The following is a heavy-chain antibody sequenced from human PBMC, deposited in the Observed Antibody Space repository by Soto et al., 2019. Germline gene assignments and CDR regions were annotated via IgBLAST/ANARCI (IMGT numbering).Heavy chain of an antibody. CDR3: VKGGNRGSGVDY. J-gene: IGHJ4*02. Sequence: VQLVESGGVVAQPGGSLRLSCAASGFTFDDYQMHWVRQVPGKGLEWVSHITWDGARTYYADSVGGRFTISRDNTKNSLYLEMSRLRTEDTALYYCVKGGNRGSGVDYWGQGTLVTVSS. CDR2: ITWDGART. D-gene: IGHD3-10*01. CDR1: GFTFDDYQ. V-gene: IGHV3-43*01.